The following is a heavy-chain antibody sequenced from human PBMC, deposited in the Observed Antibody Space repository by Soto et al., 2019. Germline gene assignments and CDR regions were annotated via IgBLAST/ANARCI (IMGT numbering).Heavy chain of an antibody. CDR2: ISYDGSNK. D-gene: IGHD3-10*01. J-gene: IGHJ6*02. CDR1: GFSLSTYA. V-gene: IGHV3-30-3*01. CDR3: ARDLITMVRGVITHYYYGMDV. Sequence: GGSLRLSCAASGFSLSTYAMMWVRQAPGKGQEWVAVISYDGSNKYYADSVKGRFTISRDNSKNTLYLQMNSLRAEDTAVYYCARDLITMVRGVITHYYYGMDVWGQGTTVTVSS.